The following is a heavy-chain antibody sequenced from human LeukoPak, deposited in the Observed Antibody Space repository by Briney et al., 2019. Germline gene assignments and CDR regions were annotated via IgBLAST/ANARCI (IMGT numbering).Heavy chain of an antibody. Sequence: GGSLRLSCAASGFTFNIYAMSWVRLAPGKGLQLVASMCGSAGCTFYSDSVKGRFTISRDNSKNTLYLQMNSLRAEDTAIYYCVRDQPNYHESNGHYYNRDGDHWGQGTLVTVSS. J-gene: IGHJ5*02. V-gene: IGHV3-23*01. CDR1: GFTFNIYA. CDR3: VRDQPNYHESNGHYYNRDGDH. D-gene: IGHD3-22*01. CDR2: MCGSAGCT.